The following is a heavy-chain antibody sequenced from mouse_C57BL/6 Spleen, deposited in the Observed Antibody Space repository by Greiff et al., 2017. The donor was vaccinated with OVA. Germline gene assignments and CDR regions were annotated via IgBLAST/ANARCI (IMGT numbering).Heavy chain of an antibody. J-gene: IGHJ3*01. CDR3: ARLTGMTWFAY. D-gene: IGHD4-1*01. CDR2: ISSGSSTI. V-gene: IGHV5-17*01. CDR1: GFTFSDYG. Sequence: EVKLMESGGGLVKPGGSLKLSCAASGFTFSDYGMHWVRQAPEKGLEWVAYISSGSSTIYYADTVKGRFTISRDNAKNTLFLQMTSLRSEDTAMYYCARLTGMTWFAYWGQGTLVTVSA.